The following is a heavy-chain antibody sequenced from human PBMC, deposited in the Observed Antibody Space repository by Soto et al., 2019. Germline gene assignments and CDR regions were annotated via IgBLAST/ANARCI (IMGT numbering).Heavy chain of an antibody. V-gene: IGHV4-4*02. Sequence: SETLSLTCAVSSVSISSTNWWSWVRQPPGKGLEWIGEIYHSGSTNYNPSLKSRVTISVDKSKNQFSLKLSSVTAADTALYYCARPPTGRLGDYWGQGTLVTVS. CDR3: ARPPTGRLGDY. D-gene: IGHD3-10*01. J-gene: IGHJ4*02. CDR1: SVSISSTNW. CDR2: IYHSGST.